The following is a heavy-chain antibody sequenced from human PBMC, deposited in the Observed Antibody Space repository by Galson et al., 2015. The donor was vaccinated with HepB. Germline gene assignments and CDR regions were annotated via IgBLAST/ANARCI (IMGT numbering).Heavy chain of an antibody. J-gene: IGHJ4*02. CDR3: ARGSPYMYSSSCCVDY. Sequence: LSLTCAVYGGSFSGYYWSWIRQPPGKGLEWIGEVNHSGSTNYNPSLKSRVTISVDTSKNQFSLKLSSVTAADTAVYYCARGSPYMYSSSCCVDYWGQGTLVTVSS. V-gene: IGHV4-34*01. CDR1: GGSFSGYY. D-gene: IGHD6-13*01. CDR2: VNHSGST.